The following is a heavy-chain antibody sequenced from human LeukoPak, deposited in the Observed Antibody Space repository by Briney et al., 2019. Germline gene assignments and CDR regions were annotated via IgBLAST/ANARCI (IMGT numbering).Heavy chain of an antibody. J-gene: IGHJ4*02. CDR2: IYYSGST. CDR1: GGSISSSSYY. V-gene: IGHV4-39*07. Sequence: PSETLSLTCTVSGGSISSSSYYWGWIRQPPGKGLEWIGSIYYSGSTHYNPSLKSRVTISVDTSKNQFSLKLSSVTAADTAVYYCARLVAGTHFDYWGQGTLVTVPS. D-gene: IGHD6-19*01. CDR3: ARLVAGTHFDY.